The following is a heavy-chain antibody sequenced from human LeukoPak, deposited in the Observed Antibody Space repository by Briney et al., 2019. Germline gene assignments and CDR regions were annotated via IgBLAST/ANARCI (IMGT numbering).Heavy chain of an antibody. CDR2: IYYSGSA. D-gene: IGHD2-2*01. CDR1: GGSINNGDYS. J-gene: IGHJ4*02. V-gene: IGHV4-30-2*01. Sequence: SETLSLTCAVSGGSINNGDYSWSWIRLPPGKGLEWIGYIYYSGSAYYNPSLKSRVTMSVDRSKNQFSLKLSSVTAADTAVYYCARSTPVTYYFDYWGQGALVTVSS. CDR3: ARSTPVTYYFDY.